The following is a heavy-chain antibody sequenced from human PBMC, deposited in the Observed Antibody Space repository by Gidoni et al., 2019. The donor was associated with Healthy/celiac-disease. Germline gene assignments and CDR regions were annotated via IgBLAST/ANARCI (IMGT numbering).Heavy chain of an antibody. D-gene: IGHD5-18*01. CDR2: ISYDGSNK. V-gene: IGHV3-30-3*01. Sequence: QVQLVESGGGVVQPGMSRRLSCAASGFTFSSYAIHWVRQAPGKGLEWVAVISYDGSNKYYADSVKGRFTISRDNSKNTLYLQMNSLRAEDTAVYYCARDLVGYSYGYEDDYYYGMDVWGQGTTVTVSS. CDR1: GFTFSSYA. J-gene: IGHJ6*02. CDR3: ARDLVGYSYGYEDDYYYGMDV.